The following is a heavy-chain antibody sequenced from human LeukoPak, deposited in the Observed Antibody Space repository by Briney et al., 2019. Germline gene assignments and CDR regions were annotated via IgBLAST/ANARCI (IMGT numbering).Heavy chain of an antibody. CDR3: ASGIVGAADY. D-gene: IGHD1-26*01. J-gene: IGHJ4*02. CDR1: GFTFSSYA. V-gene: IGHV3-30*01. Sequence: GRSPRLSCAASGFTFSSYAMHWVRQAPGKGLEWVAVISYDGSNKYYADSVKGRFTISRDNSKNTLYLQMNSLRAEDTAVYYCASGIVGAADYWGQGTLVTVSS. CDR2: ISYDGSNK.